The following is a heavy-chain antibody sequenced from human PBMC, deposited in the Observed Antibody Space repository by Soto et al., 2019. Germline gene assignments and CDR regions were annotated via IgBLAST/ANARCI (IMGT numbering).Heavy chain of an antibody. D-gene: IGHD3-22*01. CDR2: IRSKANSYAT. CDR1: GFTFSGST. J-gene: IGHJ4*02. Sequence: VGSLRLSCAASGFTFSGSTMHWVRQASGKGLEWVGRIRSKANSYATAYAASVKGRFTISRDDSKNTAYLQMNSLKTEDTAVYYCTRSLYHSSGRWGQGTLVTVSS. CDR3: TRSLYHSSGR. V-gene: IGHV3-73*01.